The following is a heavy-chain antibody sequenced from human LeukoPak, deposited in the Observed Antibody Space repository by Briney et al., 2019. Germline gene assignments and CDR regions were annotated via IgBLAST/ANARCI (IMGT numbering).Heavy chain of an antibody. D-gene: IGHD2/OR15-2a*01. J-gene: IGHJ3*02. CDR3: AKDGRNSPLM. V-gene: IGHV3-23*01. CDR1: GFTFSNYA. Sequence: GGSLRLSCAASGFTFSNYAMSWVRQAPGKGLDWVSGITTSGGTTYYADSVQGRFTISRDNSRNMLFLQMNCLGAEDTAVYYCAKDGRNSPLMWGQGTVASVSS. CDR2: ITTSGGTT.